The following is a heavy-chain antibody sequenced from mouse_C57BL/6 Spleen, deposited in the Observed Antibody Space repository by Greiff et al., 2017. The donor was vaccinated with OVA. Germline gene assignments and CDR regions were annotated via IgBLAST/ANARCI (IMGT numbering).Heavy chain of an antibody. CDR2: IDPSDSYT. CDR1: GYTFTSYW. CDR3: ARTPLQYYFDY. Sequence: VQLQQPGAELVMPGASVKLSCKASGYTFTSYWMHWVKQRPGQGLEWIGEIDPSDSYTNYNQKFKGKSTLTVDKSSSTAYMQLSSLTSEDSAVYYCARTPLQYYFDYWGQGTTLTFSS. D-gene: IGHD6-1*01. V-gene: IGHV1-69*01. J-gene: IGHJ2*01.